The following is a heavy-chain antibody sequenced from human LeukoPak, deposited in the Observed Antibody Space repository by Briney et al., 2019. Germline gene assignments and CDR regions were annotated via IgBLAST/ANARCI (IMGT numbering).Heavy chain of an antibody. V-gene: IGHV1-69*13. D-gene: IGHD3-22*01. CDR2: IIPIFGTA. Sequence: ASVKVSCKASGGTFSSYAISWVRQAPGQGLEWMGGIIPIFGTANYAQKFQGRVTITADESTGTAYMELSSLRSEDTAVYYCARHYYYDSSGYSDYWGQGTLVTVSS. CDR1: GGTFSSYA. J-gene: IGHJ4*02. CDR3: ARHYYYDSSGYSDY.